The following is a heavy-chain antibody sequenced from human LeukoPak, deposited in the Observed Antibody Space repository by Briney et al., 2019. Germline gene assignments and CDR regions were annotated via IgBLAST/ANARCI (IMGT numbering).Heavy chain of an antibody. V-gene: IGHV1-69*13. CDR3: ATTRFTVTTPRYYYGMDV. CDR2: IIPIFGTA. D-gene: IGHD4-11*01. Sequence: PWASVRVSCKASGGTFSSYAISWVRQAPGQGLEWRGGIIPIFGTANYAQKFQGRVTITADESTSTAYMELSSLRSEDTAVYYCATTRFTVTTPRYYYGMDVWGKGTTVTVSS. J-gene: IGHJ6*04. CDR1: GGTFSSYA.